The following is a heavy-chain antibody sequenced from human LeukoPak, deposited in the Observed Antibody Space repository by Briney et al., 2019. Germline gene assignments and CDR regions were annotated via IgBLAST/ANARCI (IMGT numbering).Heavy chain of an antibody. CDR3: ARTQQWLLLGFDP. J-gene: IGHJ5*02. CDR2: ISSNGRTI. D-gene: IGHD6-19*01. CDR1: GLTLTDYY. V-gene: IGHV3-11*01. Sequence: VGSLRLSCAASGLTLTDYYMSWIRQAPGTGLEWISYISSNGRTIYYTDSVKGRFTISRDKARKSVYLELNSLRAEDTAIYYCARTQQWLLLGFDPWGQGTLVTVSS.